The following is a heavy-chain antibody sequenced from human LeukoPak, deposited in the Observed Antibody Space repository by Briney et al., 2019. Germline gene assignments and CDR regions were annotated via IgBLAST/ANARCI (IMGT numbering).Heavy chain of an antibody. V-gene: IGHV4-38-2*02. Sequence: SETLSLTCTVSGYSISSGYYWGWIRQPPGKGLEWIGSIYHSGSTNYNPSLKSRVTMSVDTSKNQFSLKLSSVTAADTAVYYCAREGYWYYYDSSGYYYRYYFDYWGQGTLVTVSS. CDR3: AREGYWYYYDSSGYYYRYYFDY. D-gene: IGHD3-22*01. CDR2: IYHSGST. J-gene: IGHJ4*02. CDR1: GYSISSGYY.